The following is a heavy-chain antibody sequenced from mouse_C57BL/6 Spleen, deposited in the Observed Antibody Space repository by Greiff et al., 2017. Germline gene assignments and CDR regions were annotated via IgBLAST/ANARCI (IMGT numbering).Heavy chain of an antibody. V-gene: IGHV1-80*01. J-gene: IGHJ2*01. Sequence: QVQLQQSGAELVKPGASVKISCKASGYAFSSYWMNWVKQRPGKGLEWIGQIYPGDGDTNYNGKFKGKATLTADKSSSTAYMQLSSLTSEDSAVYFCARSGDYGNYGDFDYWGQGTTLTVSS. CDR1: GYAFSSYW. CDR2: IYPGDGDT. D-gene: IGHD2-1*01. CDR3: ARSGDYGNYGDFDY.